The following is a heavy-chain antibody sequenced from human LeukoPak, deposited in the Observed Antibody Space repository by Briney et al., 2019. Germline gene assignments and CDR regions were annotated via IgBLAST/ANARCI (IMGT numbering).Heavy chain of an antibody. CDR3: AREEGGYTVGFDY. CDR2: IYYSGST. V-gene: IGHV4-30-4*01. D-gene: IGHD5-18*01. CDR1: GGSISSGDYY. Sequence: PSQTQSLTCTVSGGSISSGDYYWSWIRQPPGKGLEWIGYIYYSGSTYYNPSLKSRVTISVDTSKNQFSLKLSSVTAADTAVYYCAREEGGYTVGFDYWGQGTLVTVSS. J-gene: IGHJ4*02.